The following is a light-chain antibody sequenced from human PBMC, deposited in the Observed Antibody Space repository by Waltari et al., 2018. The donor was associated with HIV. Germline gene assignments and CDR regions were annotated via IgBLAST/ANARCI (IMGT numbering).Light chain of an antibody. CDR2: GVD. V-gene: IGLV2-14*01. Sequence: QSALTQPAPVSGSPGQSITISCTGTISDVGFYNLVSCYRHHPVKAPQLVIYGVDSRPAGVSDRFSGSKSGNTASLTISTLQAEDEADYYCSSYTNIDTLVFGGGTKLTVL. CDR3: SSYTNIDTLV. J-gene: IGLJ3*02. CDR1: ISDVGFYNL.